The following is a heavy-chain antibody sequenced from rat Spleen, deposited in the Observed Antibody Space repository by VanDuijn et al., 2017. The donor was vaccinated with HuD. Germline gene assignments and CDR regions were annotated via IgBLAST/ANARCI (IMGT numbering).Heavy chain of an antibody. CDR2: IIYDGSRT. Sequence: EVQLVESDGGLVQPGRSLKLSCGVSGFTFSDYNMAWVRQAPKKGLDWVATIIYDGSRTYYRDSVKGRFTISRDNAKSTLYLQMDSLRSEDTATYYCTIRDGGFPGWGQGTLVTVSS. V-gene: IGHV5S10*01. CDR3: TIRDGGFPG. D-gene: IGHD1-11*01. J-gene: IGHJ3*01. CDR1: GFTFSDYN.